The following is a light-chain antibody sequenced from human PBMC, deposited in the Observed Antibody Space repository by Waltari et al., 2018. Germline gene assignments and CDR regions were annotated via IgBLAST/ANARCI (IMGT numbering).Light chain of an antibody. J-gene: IGKJ3*01. CDR3: QKYTSAPRT. CDR1: QEISHY. V-gene: IGKV1-27*01. Sequence: DIQMTQSPSSLSAFVGDRVTFTCRASQEISHYLAWYQQRPGQVPRLLIYEASTLQSVFPSRFSGSGSGTDFTLTISSLHPEDVATYYCQKYTSAPRTFGPGTKIEIK. CDR2: EAS.